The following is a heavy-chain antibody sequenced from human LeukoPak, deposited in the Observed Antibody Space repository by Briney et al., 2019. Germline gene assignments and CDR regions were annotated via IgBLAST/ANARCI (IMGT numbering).Heavy chain of an antibody. D-gene: IGHD3-10*01. CDR1: GGSISSYY. J-gene: IGHJ4*02. V-gene: IGHV4-4*07. Sequence: SETLSLTCTVSGGSISSYYWSWIRQPAGKGLEWIGRIYTSGSTNYNPSLKSRVTMSVDTSENQFSLKLSSVTAADTAVYYCARSMVRGPNYDYWGQGTLVTVSS. CDR2: IYTSGST. CDR3: ARSMVRGPNYDY.